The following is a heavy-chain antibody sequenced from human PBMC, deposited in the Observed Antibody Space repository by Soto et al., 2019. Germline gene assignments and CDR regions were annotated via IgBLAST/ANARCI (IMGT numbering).Heavy chain of an antibody. Sequence: QVQLVQSGAEVKKPGSSVKVSCKASGGTFSSYAISWVRQAPGQGLEWMGGIIPIFGTANYAQKFQGRVTITADESTSTAYMELSSLRSEDTAVYYCARDYYVSSGYLAYYYGMDVWGQGTTVTVSS. J-gene: IGHJ6*02. V-gene: IGHV1-69*01. CDR3: ARDYYVSSGYLAYYYGMDV. CDR2: IIPIFGTA. CDR1: GGTFSSYA. D-gene: IGHD3-22*01.